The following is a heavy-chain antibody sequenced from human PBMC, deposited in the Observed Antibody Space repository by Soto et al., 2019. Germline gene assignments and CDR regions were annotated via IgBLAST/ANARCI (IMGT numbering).Heavy chain of an antibody. CDR1: GGSISGHY. Sequence: ASETLSLTCAVYGGSISGHYWNWIRQPPGKGLEWIGEINHSGRTNYNPSLKSRVTISVDTSKNQFSLNLGSVTAEDTAVYYCARAPGGSSSFVDYWGQGTLVTVSS. D-gene: IGHD6-6*01. V-gene: IGHV4-34*01. CDR2: INHSGRT. J-gene: IGHJ4*02. CDR3: ARAPGGSSSFVDY.